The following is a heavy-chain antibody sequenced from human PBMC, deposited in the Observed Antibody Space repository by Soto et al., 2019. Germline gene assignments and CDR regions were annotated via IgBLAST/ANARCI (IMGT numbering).Heavy chain of an antibody. Sequence: EVQLLESGGGFVQPGGSLRLSCAASGFTFSNYAMSWVRQAPGKGLQWVAGLSGSGASTYYADSVKGRFTISRDNSKNTLYLQMNSLRAEDTAVYYCANSYVLRYFDWTHYFDYWGQGTLVTVSS. CDR1: GFTFSNYA. CDR3: ANSYVLRYFDWTHYFDY. V-gene: IGHV3-23*01. CDR2: LSGSGAST. J-gene: IGHJ4*02. D-gene: IGHD3-9*01.